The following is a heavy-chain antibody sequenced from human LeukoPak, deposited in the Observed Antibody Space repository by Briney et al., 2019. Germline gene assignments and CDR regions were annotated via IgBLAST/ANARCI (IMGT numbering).Heavy chain of an antibody. J-gene: IGHJ4*02. CDR2: IKQDGSEK. D-gene: IGHD3-22*01. CDR1: GFTFSSYW. V-gene: IGHV3-7*01. Sequence: PGGSLRLSCAASGFTFSSYWMNWVRQAPGKGLEWVANIKQDGSEKYYVDSVKGRFTISRDNAKNSLYLQMNSLRAEDTAVYYCAREGTGYYDSSGPTGYWGQGTLVTVSS. CDR3: AREGTGYYDSSGPTGY.